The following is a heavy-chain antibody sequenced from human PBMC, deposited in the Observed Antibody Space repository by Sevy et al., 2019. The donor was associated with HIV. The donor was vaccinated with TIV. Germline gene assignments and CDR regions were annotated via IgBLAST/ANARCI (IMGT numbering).Heavy chain of an antibody. CDR2: IGSSGSTI. J-gene: IGHJ5*02. CDR1: GFTFSDYY. Sequence: EGSLRLSCAASGFTFSDYYMSWIRQAPGKGLEWVSYIGSSGSTIYYADSVKGRFTISRDNAKNSLYLQMNSLRAEDTVVYYCARGSKYSGYDLTLNGLDHWGQGTLVTVSS. D-gene: IGHD5-12*01. CDR3: ARGSKYSGYDLTLNGLDH. V-gene: IGHV3-11*01.